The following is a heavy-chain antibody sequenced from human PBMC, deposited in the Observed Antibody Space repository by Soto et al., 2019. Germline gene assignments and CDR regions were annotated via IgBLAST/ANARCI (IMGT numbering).Heavy chain of an antibody. CDR2: ISAYNGNT. J-gene: IGHJ4*02. CDR3: ARDSPPVDY. V-gene: IGHV1-18*01. CDR1: GYTFTTYG. Sequence: QVQLVQSGAEVKKPGASVKVSCKASGYTFTTYGISWVRQAPGQGLEWMGWISAYNGNTKYAQKLQGRVTMTTDTCTSTAYMTLRSLTSDDTAVYYCARDSPPVDYWSQGTLVTVSS.